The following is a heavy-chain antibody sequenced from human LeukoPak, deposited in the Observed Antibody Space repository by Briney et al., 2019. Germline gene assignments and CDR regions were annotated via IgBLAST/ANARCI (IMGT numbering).Heavy chain of an antibody. V-gene: IGHV4-59*02. J-gene: IGHJ5*02. CDR2: VDYEGST. CDR1: GASVSSSH. CDR3: ARGFNEPFDR. Sequence: SETLSLTCSVSGASVSSSHWNWIRQSPGKGLEWIANVDYEGSTKYNPSLRGRGTMSLDTSKNQFHLKLESVTAADTARYLSARGFNEPFDRWGQRTLVTVSS.